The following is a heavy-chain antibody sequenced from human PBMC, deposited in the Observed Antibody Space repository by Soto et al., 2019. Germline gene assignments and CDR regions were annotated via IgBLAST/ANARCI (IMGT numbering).Heavy chain of an antibody. D-gene: IGHD3-9*01. J-gene: IGHJ5*02. CDR3: ARYFSTYVNDWSVNWFDP. V-gene: IGHV4-59*08. Sequence: PSETLALTCTVSGGCFNISFWGWIRQPPGKGLEWIGYIYYSGSTSYNSSFKSRVTISIDTSKNQFYLSLTSVTAADTAVYYCARYFSTYVNDWSVNWFDPWGQGTLVTVSS. CDR2: IYYSGST. CDR1: GGCFNISF.